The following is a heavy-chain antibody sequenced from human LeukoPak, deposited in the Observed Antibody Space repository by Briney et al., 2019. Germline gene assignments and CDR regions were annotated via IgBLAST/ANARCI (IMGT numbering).Heavy chain of an antibody. D-gene: IGHD5-12*01. V-gene: IGHV4-59*08. J-gene: IGHJ4*02. CDR3: ASGGYDSGFDY. CDR1: GDSISSYY. Sequence: SETLSLTCTVSGDSISSYYWSWIRQPPGKGLEWIGYIYYSGSTNYNPSLKSRVTISVDTSKNQFSLKLSSVTAADTAVYYCASGGYDSGFDYWGQGTLVTVSS. CDR2: IYYSGST.